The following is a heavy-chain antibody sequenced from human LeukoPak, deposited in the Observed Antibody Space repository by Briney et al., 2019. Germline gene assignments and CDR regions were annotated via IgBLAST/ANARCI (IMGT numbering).Heavy chain of an antibody. V-gene: IGHV1-2*07. CDR2: ISPNSGDT. D-gene: IGHD6-19*01. CDR1: GSTFTRHY. CDR3: ARAAIAVAGDYHYHYMDV. J-gene: IGHJ6*03. Sequence: ASVDLCCNPAGSTFTRHYMHWVRQSPGQGLGWLRWISPNSGDTDYAHRFQGRVTMTRDTYISTAYMELSRLTSDDTAVYYCARAAIAVAGDYHYHYMDVWGKGTTVTVSS.